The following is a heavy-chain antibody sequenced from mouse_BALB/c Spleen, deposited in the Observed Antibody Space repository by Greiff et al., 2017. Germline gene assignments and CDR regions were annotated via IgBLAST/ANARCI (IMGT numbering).Heavy chain of an antibody. CDR2: IHYSGST. CDR1: GYSITSGYS. V-gene: IGHV3-1*02. Sequence: EVKLQESGPDLVKPSQSLSLTCTVTGYSITSGYSWHWIRQFPGNKLEWMGYIHYSGSTNYNPSLKSRISITRDTSKNQFFLQLNSVTTEDTATYYCARYYYYGSIYWYFDVWGAGTTVTVSS. J-gene: IGHJ1*01. D-gene: IGHD1-1*01. CDR3: ARYYYYGSIYWYFDV.